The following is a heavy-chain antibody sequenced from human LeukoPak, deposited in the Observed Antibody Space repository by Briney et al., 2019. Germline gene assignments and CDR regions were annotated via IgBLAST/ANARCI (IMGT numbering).Heavy chain of an antibody. CDR1: GFTFSSYW. CDR2: INSDGSST. CDR3: AREGYYYDGLDAFDI. D-gene: IGHD3-22*01. V-gene: IGHV3-74*01. J-gene: IGHJ3*02. Sequence: GGSLRLSCAASGFTFSSYWMHWVRQAPGKGLVWVSRINSDGSSTSYADSVKGRFTISRDNAKNSLYLQMNSLRAEDTAVYYCAREGYYYDGLDAFDIWGQGTMVTVSS.